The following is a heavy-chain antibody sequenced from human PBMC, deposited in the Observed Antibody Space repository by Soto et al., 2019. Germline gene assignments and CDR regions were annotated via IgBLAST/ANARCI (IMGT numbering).Heavy chain of an antibody. CDR3: ATGAGSYKNSPGSH. V-gene: IGHV1-3*04. CDR1: GYTFSRYT. CDR2: INTGSGNT. Sequence: QLVQSGAEVKKPGASVKISCKASGYTFSRYTMHWVRQATGKRLEWMAWINTGSGNTEYSQKFQGRVTITRDASARTAYMDMTSLRSEDTAMYYLATGAGSYKNSPGSHWGQGTRFTVST. D-gene: IGHD3-9*01. J-gene: IGHJ4*02.